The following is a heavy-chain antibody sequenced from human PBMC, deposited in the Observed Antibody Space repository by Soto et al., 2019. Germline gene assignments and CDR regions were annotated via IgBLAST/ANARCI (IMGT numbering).Heavy chain of an antibody. J-gene: IGHJ6*02. Sequence: GSLRLSCAASGFTFSDYYMSWIRQAPGKGLEWVSYISSSSSYTNYADSVKGRFTISRDNSKNTLYLQMDNLRAEDTAHYFCANGPVVGANYKYYDMDVWGRGTTVTVSS. D-gene: IGHD1-26*01. CDR3: ANGPVVGANYKYYDMDV. V-gene: IGHV3-11*03. CDR1: GFTFSDYY. CDR2: ISSSSSYT.